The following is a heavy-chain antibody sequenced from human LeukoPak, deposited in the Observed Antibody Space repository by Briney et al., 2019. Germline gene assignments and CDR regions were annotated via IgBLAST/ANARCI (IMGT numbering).Heavy chain of an antibody. Sequence: SQTLSLTCTVSGGSISSGGYYWTWIRQHPGKGLEWIGYIHYSGSTYSNPSLKSRITISVDTSKNQFSLKLNSVTAADTAMYYCARDKNSGRFDYWGQGTLVTVSS. CDR2: IHYSGST. CDR1: GGSISSGGYY. J-gene: IGHJ4*02. D-gene: IGHD1-7*01. CDR3: ARDKNSGRFDY. V-gene: IGHV4-31*03.